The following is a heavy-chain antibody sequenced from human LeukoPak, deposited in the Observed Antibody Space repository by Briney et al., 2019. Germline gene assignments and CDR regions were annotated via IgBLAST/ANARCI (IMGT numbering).Heavy chain of an antibody. D-gene: IGHD3-10*01. J-gene: IGHJ4*02. V-gene: IGHV3-74*01. CDR1: GFTFSSYW. CDR3: ARGPFTMVRGVSIDY. CDR2: INSDGSST. Sequence: SGGSLRLSCAASGFTFSSYWMHWVRQAPGKGLVRVSRINSDGSSTSYADSVKGRFTISRDNAKNTLYLQMNSLRAEDTAVYYCARGPFTMVRGVSIDYWGQGTLVTVSS.